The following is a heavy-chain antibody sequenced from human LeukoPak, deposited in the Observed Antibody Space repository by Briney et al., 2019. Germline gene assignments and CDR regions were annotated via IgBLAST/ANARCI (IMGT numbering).Heavy chain of an antibody. V-gene: IGHV3-30*03. CDR2: ISYDGSNK. CDR1: GFTFSTYS. Sequence: QPGGSLRLSCAASGFTFSTYSIDWVRQAPGKGLEWVAVISYDGSNKYYADSVKGRFTISRDNSKNTLYLQMNSLRAEDTAVYYCARAGGYGGAYYFDYWGQGTLVTVSS. J-gene: IGHJ4*02. CDR3: ARAGGYGGAYYFDY. D-gene: IGHD5-12*01.